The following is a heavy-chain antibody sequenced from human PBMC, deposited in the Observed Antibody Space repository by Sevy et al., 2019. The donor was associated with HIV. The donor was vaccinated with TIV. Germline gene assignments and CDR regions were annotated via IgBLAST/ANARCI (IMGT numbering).Heavy chain of an antibody. V-gene: IGHV3-48*01. CDR3: ARGFCVSSSCSGSS. D-gene: IGHD2-2*01. J-gene: IGHJ4*02. Sequence: GGSLRLSCAASGFTFSSYSMKWVRQAPRKGLEWVSSISSSSSSIYYADSVKGRFTISRDNAKNSLYLQMDSLTAEDTAVYYCARGFCVSSSCSGSSWGQGTLVTVSS. CDR1: GFTFSSYS. CDR2: ISSSSSSI.